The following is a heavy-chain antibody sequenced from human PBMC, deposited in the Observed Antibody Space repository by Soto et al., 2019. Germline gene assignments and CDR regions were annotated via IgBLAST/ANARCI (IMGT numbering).Heavy chain of an antibody. CDR1: GGSISTDY. CDR2: IYYSGST. J-gene: IGHJ2*01. CDR3: ARRMTWSLWCFDL. V-gene: IGHV4-59*01. D-gene: IGHD3-3*01. Sequence: QVQLQESGPGLVKPSETLSLTCTVSGGSISTDYWSWFRQFPGKGLEWIGYIYYSGSTKYNPSLNSRVTISLDKAKNQFSLKLTSLNTADTAVYYCARRMTWSLWCFDLWGSGTQVTVSS.